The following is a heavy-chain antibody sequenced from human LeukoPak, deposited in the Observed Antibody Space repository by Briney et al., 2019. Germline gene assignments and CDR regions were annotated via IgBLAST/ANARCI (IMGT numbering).Heavy chain of an antibody. D-gene: IGHD3-22*01. V-gene: IGHV4-59*01. CDR2: IYYSGST. Sequence: SETLSLTCTVSGGSISRYYWSWIRQPPGKGLEWIGYIYYSGSTNYNPSLKSRVTISVDTPKNQFSLKLSSVTAADTAVYYCARHTDYYDSSGYYYVPFFFDYWGQGTLVTVSS. CDR3: ARHTDYYDSSGYYYVPFFFDY. J-gene: IGHJ4*02. CDR1: GGSISRYY.